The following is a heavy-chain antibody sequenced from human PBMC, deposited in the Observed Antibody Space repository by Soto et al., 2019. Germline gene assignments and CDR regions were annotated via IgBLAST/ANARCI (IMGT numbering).Heavy chain of an antibody. V-gene: IGHV1-2*02. Sequence: GASVKVSCKASGYSFTGYYIHWVRQAPGQGLEWMGWIDPDSGATNYAQNFQGRVTLTSDTSISTASMDLTSLTSDDTAVYYCARGDYGTGGYPFPYFDYWGQETLVTVSS. J-gene: IGHJ4*02. D-gene: IGHD2-8*02. CDR1: GYSFTGYY. CDR3: ARGDYGTGGYPFPYFDY. CDR2: IDPDSGAT.